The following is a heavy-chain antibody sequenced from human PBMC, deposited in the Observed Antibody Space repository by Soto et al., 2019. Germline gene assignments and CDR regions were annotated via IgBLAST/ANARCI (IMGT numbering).Heavy chain of an antibody. V-gene: IGHV4-59*08. CDR2: IYYSGST. J-gene: IGHJ4*02. D-gene: IGHD4-4*01. CDR1: YGYSSSYY. CDR3: ARHSSSKYGLHYFAY. Sequence: SDTCTVSYGYSSSYYWSCIMKYTGKGLEWIGYIYYSGSTKYKPSLKSRFTISVDTSMNQFSLKVSSATAADTAVYYCARHSSSKYGLHYFAYRGLGALVTVSS.